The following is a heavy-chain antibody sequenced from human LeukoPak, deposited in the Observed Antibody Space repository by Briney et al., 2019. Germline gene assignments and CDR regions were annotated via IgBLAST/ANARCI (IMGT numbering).Heavy chain of an antibody. CDR3: ASQRYYYDSSGYYYGHFDY. CDR1: GYTFTGYY. Sequence: ASVKVSCKASGYTFTGYYMHWVRQAPGQGLEWMGWINPNSGGTNYAQKFQGRVTMTRDTSISTAYMELSSLRSEDTAVYYCASQRYYYDSSGYYYGHFDYWGQGTLVTVSS. CDR2: INPNSGGT. V-gene: IGHV1-2*02. J-gene: IGHJ4*02. D-gene: IGHD3-22*01.